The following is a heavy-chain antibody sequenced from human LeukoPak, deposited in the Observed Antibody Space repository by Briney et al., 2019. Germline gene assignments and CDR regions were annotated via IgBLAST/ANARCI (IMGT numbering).Heavy chain of an antibody. V-gene: IGHV7-4-1*02. CDR3: AREVGIIAARQSGDY. Sequence: ASVKVSCKASGYTFTSHAMNWVRQAPGQGLEWMGWINTNTGNPTYAQGFTGRFVFSLDTSVSTAYLQISSLKAEDTAVYYCAREVGIIAARQSGDYWGQGTLVTVSS. J-gene: IGHJ4*02. CDR2: INTNTGNP. CDR1: GYTFTSHA. D-gene: IGHD6-6*01.